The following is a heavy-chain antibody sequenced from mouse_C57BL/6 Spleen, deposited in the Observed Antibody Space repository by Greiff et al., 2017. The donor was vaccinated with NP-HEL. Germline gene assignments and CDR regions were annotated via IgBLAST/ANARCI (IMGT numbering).Heavy chain of an antibody. V-gene: IGHV1-4*01. CDR3: ARSPIYDGYYDYAMEY. D-gene: IGHD2-3*01. CDR1: GYTFTSYT. CDR2: INPSSGYT. Sequence: VQLQQSGAELARPGASVKMSCKASGYTFTSYTMHWVKQRPGQGLEWIGYINPSSGYTKYNQKFKDKATLTADKSSSTAYMQLSSLTSEDSAVYYCARSPIYDGYYDYAMEYWGQGTSVTVSS. J-gene: IGHJ4*01.